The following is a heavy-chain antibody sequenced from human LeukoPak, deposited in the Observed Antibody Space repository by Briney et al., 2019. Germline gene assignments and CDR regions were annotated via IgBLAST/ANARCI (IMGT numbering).Heavy chain of an antibody. V-gene: IGHV3-73*01. CDR3: TRTRYNWNPNYYYYYMDV. J-gene: IGHJ6*03. Sequence: GGSLRLSCAASGFTFSGSAMHWVRQASGKGLEWVGRIRSKANSYATAYAASVKGRFTISRDDSKNTAYLQMNSLKTEDTAVYYCTRTRYNWNPNYYYYYMDVWGKGTTVTVSS. CDR1: GFTFSGSA. D-gene: IGHD1-20*01. CDR2: IRSKANSYAT.